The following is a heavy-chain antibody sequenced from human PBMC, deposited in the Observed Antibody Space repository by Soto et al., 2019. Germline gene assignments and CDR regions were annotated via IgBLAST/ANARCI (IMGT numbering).Heavy chain of an antibody. CDR2: IVPTVDTS. CDR3: VRVVAIPGYPDN. Sequence: QVQLVQSGAEVRQPACSVKVSCKTSGATFSSYAITWVRQAPGQGLEWMGGIVPTVDTSTYAQKFQGRVTITADKFTSTVYMELSSLRSDDTAVYYCVRVVAIPGYPDNWGQGTLVTVSS. D-gene: IGHD5-12*01. V-gene: IGHV1-69*14. J-gene: IGHJ4*02. CDR1: GATFSSYA.